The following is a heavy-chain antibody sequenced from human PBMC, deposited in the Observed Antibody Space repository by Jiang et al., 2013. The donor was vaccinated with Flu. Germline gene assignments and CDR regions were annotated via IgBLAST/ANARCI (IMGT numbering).Heavy chain of an antibody. Sequence: VQLVESGVEVKKPGESLKISCKGSGYSFSTYWIGWVRQKPGKGLEWMGVIYPDDSEARYSPSFRGQGHLLSRQVQQHRLFAVEQPCRPRTTAMYYCARHHNPRTSSYGMDVWGQGT. CDR2: IYPDDSEA. CDR1: GYSFSTYW. D-gene: IGHD1-1*01. J-gene: IGHJ6*02. CDR3: ARHHNPRTSSYGMDV. V-gene: IGHV5-51*01.